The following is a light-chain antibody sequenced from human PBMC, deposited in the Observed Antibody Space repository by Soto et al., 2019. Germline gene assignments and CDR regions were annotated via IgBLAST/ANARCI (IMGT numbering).Light chain of an antibody. CDR2: AAS. V-gene: IGKV1-39*01. CDR1: QDISNY. Sequence: IRMSQSPSSLSASVGDRVTITCQASQDISNYLNWYQQEPGKAPNLLIYAASSLQSGVPSRFSGSGSGTDFTLTISSLQPEDFATYYCQQSYSTPPTFGQGTKVDNK. CDR3: QQSYSTPPT. J-gene: IGKJ1*01.